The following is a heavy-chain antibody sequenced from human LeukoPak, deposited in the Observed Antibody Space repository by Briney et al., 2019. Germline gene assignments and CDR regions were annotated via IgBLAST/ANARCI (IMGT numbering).Heavy chain of an antibody. Sequence: PGRSLRLSCAASGFTFSSYGMHWVRQAPGKGLEWVAFIRYDGSNKYYADSVKGRFTISRDNSKNTLYLQMNSLRAEDTAVYYCAKDGNYCFDYWGQGTLVTVSS. CDR3: AKDGNYCFDY. CDR2: IRYDGSNK. CDR1: GFTFSSYG. D-gene: IGHD3-10*01. V-gene: IGHV3-30*02. J-gene: IGHJ4*02.